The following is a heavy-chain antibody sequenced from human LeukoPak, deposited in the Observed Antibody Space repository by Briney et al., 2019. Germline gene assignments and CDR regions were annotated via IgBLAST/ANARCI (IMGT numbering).Heavy chain of an antibody. CDR1: GFTFSSYG. V-gene: IGHV3-30*02. CDR3: AASGWYTGVAIDY. D-gene: IGHD6-19*01. CDR2: IRYDGSNK. Sequence: PGGSLRLSCAASGFTFSSYGMHWVRQAPGKGLEWVAFIRYDGSNKYYADSVKGRFTISGDNSKNTLYLQMNSLRAEDTAVYYCAASGWYTGVAIDYWGQGTLVTVSS. J-gene: IGHJ4*02.